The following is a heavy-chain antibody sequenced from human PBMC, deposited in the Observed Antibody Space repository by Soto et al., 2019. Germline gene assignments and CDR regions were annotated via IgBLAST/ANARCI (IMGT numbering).Heavy chain of an antibody. V-gene: IGHV1-69*13. CDR2: IIPIFGTA. J-gene: IGHJ3*02. D-gene: IGHD3-3*01. CDR1: GGTFSSYA. CDR3: ARHYPIGGDDAFDI. Sequence: ASVKVSCKASGGTFSSYAISWVRQAPGQGLEWMGGIIPIFGTANYAQKFQGRVTITADESTSTAYMELSSLRSEDTAVYYCARHYPIGGDDAFDIWGQGTMVTVSS.